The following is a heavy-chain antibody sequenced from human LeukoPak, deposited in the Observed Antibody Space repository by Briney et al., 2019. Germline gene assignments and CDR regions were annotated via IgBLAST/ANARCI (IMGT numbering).Heavy chain of an antibody. CDR2: TKEDGSKK. CDR3: ATPLDYYDSSGYHQGGD. CDR1: GFTFSSCW. Sequence: GGSLRLSCAASGFTFSSCWMTWVRQAPGKGLEWVANTKEDGSKKNYVDSVKGRFTIFRDNAKNSLYLQMNSLRAEDTAVYYCATPLDYYDSSGYHQGGDWGQGTLVTVSS. J-gene: IGHJ4*02. D-gene: IGHD3-22*01. V-gene: IGHV3-7*03.